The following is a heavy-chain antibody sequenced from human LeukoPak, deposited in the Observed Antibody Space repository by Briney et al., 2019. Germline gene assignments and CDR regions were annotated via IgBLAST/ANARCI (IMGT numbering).Heavy chain of an antibody. CDR2: INHDGRHT. Sequence: GGSLRLSCVASGFNFNNNWMAWVRQAPGKGPELVAHINHDGRHTGYVDSVKGRFTISRDNAKSSLYLQLNRLRAEDTAMYYCAKYLSRAFDCWGQGSLITVSS. V-gene: IGHV3-7*01. CDR3: AKYLSRAFDC. J-gene: IGHJ4*02. D-gene: IGHD2/OR15-2a*01. CDR1: GFNFNNNW.